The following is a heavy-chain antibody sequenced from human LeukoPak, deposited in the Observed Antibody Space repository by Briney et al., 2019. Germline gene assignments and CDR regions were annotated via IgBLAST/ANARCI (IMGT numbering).Heavy chain of an antibody. Sequence: GGSLRLSCAASGFTFSSYWMHWVRQAPGKGLVWVSWINKDGSSTTYADSVKGRFTISRDNAENTLYLQLSSLRGEDTAVYYCARPKDSGDSVVAFDSWGQGTLVTVSS. D-gene: IGHD4-17*01. CDR1: GFTFSSYW. CDR3: ARPKDSGDSVVAFDS. CDR2: INKDGSST. J-gene: IGHJ4*02. V-gene: IGHV3-74*01.